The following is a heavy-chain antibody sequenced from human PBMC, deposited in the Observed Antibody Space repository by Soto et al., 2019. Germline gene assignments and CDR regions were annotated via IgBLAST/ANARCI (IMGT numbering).Heavy chain of an antibody. V-gene: IGHV4-59*01. D-gene: IGHD3-10*01. J-gene: IGHJ3*02. CDR1: RGSIISYY. Sequence: XXTLSLTCTVSRGSIISYYWSWIRQPPGKGLEWIXYIYYXGSTNYNPYLXXRVTISVXXYKNKFSLKLSSLPAADTAVYYCARVWGGTFDIWGQGTMVTV. CDR2: IYYXGST. CDR3: ARVWGGTFDI.